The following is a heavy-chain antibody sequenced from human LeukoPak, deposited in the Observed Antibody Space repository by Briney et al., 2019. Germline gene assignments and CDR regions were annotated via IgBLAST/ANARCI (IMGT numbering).Heavy chain of an antibody. V-gene: IGHV5-51*01. CDR2: IQPGDSDT. Sequence: GESLKISCKGFGYRFTSYWIGWVRQMPGKGLEGMGIIQPGDSDTRYSPFFQGQVTISVDRSISTAYLQWSSLKALDTAMYYCARLTSDSSGYWCFDPWGQGTLVTVSS. CDR1: GYRFTSYW. J-gene: IGHJ5*02. CDR3: ARLTSDSSGYWCFDP. D-gene: IGHD3-22*01.